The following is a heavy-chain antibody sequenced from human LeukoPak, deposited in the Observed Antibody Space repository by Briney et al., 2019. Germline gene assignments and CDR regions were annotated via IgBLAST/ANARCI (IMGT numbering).Heavy chain of an antibody. CDR3: ARDPISSGWYFGAPGLEYGMDV. Sequence: GGSLRLSCAASGSTFSSYWMTWVRQAPGKGLEWVANIKQDASEKYYVDSVKGRFTISRDNAKNSLYLQMNSLRAEDTAVYYCARDPISSGWYFGAPGLEYGMDVWGQGTTVTVSS. CDR2: IKQDASEK. CDR1: GSTFSSYW. D-gene: IGHD6-19*01. J-gene: IGHJ6*02. V-gene: IGHV3-7*01.